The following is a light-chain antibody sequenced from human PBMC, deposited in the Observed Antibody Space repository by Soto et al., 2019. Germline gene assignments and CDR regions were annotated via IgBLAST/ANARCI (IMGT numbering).Light chain of an antibody. CDR2: GAS. Sequence: EMVLTQSPGTLSLSTGERATLSCRASQSVRSRYLAWFQQKPGQAPRLLIYGASSRATGIPDRFIGSGSGTDFTLTISRLEPEDFAVYYCQQYGSSPKTFGQGTKVDI. CDR1: QSVRSRY. V-gene: IGKV3-20*01. J-gene: IGKJ1*01. CDR3: QQYGSSPKT.